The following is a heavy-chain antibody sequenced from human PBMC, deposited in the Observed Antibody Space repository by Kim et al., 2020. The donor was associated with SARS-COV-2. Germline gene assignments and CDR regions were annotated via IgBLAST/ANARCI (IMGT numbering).Heavy chain of an antibody. Sequence: GGSLRLSCAASGFTFSSYSMNWVRQAPGKGLEWVSSISSSSSYIYYADSVKGRFTISRDNAKNSLYLQMNSLRAEDTAVYYCARGGYGSGSYYNSYYYYGMDVWGQGTTVTVSS. V-gene: IGHV3-21*01. CDR2: ISSSSSYI. CDR3: ARGGYGSGSYYNSYYYYGMDV. D-gene: IGHD3-10*01. CDR1: GFTFSSYS. J-gene: IGHJ6*02.